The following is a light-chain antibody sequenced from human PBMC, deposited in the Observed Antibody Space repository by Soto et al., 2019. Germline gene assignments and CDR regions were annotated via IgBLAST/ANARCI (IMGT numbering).Light chain of an antibody. CDR2: EVN. CDR1: SSDVGGYNY. CDR3: SSYAGSNILV. J-gene: IGLJ2*01. Sequence: QSVLTQPASVSGSPGQSITISCTGTSSDVGGYNYVSWYQHHPGKAPKVMIYEVNKRPSGVPDRFSGSKSGNTASLTVSGLQDEDESDYYCSSYAGSNILVFGGGTKLTVL. V-gene: IGLV2-8*01.